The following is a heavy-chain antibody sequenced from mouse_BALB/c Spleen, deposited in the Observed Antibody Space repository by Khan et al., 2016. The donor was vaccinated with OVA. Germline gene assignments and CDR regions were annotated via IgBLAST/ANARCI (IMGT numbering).Heavy chain of an antibody. CDR1: GYTFTTYW. V-gene: IGHV1-7*01. CDR2: INPTSGFT. Sequence: VQLQESGAELAKPGASVKMSCKASGYTFTTYWMHWVKQRPGQGLEWIGYINPTSGFTDYNQKFKDKATLTADKSSRTAYKQLSSLTSDDSAVYYCARDRIDYWGQGTTLTVAS. J-gene: IGHJ2*01. CDR3: ARDRIDY.